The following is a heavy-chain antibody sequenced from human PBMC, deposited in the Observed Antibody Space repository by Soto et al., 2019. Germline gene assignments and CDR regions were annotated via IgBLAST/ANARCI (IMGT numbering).Heavy chain of an antibody. Sequence: SQTLSLTCAVAGGSIGSGGDYWSWIRQQPGKGLEWIGYIYYSGSTYYNPSLKSRVTISVDTTKNQFSLKLSSVTAADTAVYYCARDRRALYYNDSSGYLVWGQGTLVTVSS. V-gene: IGHV4-31*11. D-gene: IGHD3-22*01. CDR1: GGSIGSGGDY. J-gene: IGHJ4*02. CDR2: IYYSGST. CDR3: ARDRRALYYNDSSGYLV.